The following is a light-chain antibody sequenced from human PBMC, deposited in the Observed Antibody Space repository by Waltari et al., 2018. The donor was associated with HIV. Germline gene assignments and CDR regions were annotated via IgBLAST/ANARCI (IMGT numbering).Light chain of an antibody. CDR2: EDS. Sequence: QSALTQPASVSGSPGQSITISCTGTSSDVGSYYLVSWYQQHPGKAPKLMIYEDSKRPSGVSNRFSGSKSGNTASLTISGLQAEDEADYYCCSYAGSSTFVVFGGGTKLTVL. CDR3: CSYAGSSTFVV. V-gene: IGLV2-23*01. CDR1: SSDVGSYYL. J-gene: IGLJ2*01.